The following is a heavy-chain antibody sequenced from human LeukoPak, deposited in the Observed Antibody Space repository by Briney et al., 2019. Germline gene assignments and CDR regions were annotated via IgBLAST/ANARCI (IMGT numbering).Heavy chain of an antibody. CDR1: GFTFSDYY. J-gene: IGHJ4*02. V-gene: IGHV3-23*01. CDR3: AKDIERNNWNEAGLDY. Sequence: GGSLRLSCAASGFTFSDYYMSWIRQAPGKGLEWVSAISGSGGSTYYADSVKGRFTISRDNSKNTLYLQMNSLRAEDTAVYYCAKDIERNNWNEAGLDYWGQGTLVTVSS. D-gene: IGHD1-1*01. CDR2: ISGSGGST.